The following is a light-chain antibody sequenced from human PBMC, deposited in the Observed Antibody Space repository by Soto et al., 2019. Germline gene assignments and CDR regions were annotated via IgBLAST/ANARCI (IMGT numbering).Light chain of an antibody. CDR2: DAS. J-gene: IGKJ1*01. CDR3: QQYGGSPRT. CDR1: QSISSNY. V-gene: IGKV3-20*01. Sequence: EIVLTQSPGTLSLSAGERATLSCRASQSISSNYLAWYQQTPGQAPRLLIYDASSRAAGIPDRFSGSGSGTDFTLAISRLKPEDFGVYYCQQYGGSPRTFGQGTKVEIK.